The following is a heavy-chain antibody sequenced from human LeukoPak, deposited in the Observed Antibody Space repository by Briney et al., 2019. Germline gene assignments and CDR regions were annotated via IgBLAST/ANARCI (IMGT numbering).Heavy chain of an antibody. Sequence: ASVKVSCKASGYTFTGYYMHWVRQAPGQGLEWMGWINPNSGGTNYAQKFQGRVTMTRNTSISTAYMELSSLRSEDTAVYYCARADNYYDYVWGTVSPGGFDYWGQGTLVTVSS. CDR2: INPNSGGT. D-gene: IGHD3-16*01. V-gene: IGHV1-2*02. J-gene: IGHJ4*02. CDR1: GYTFTGYY. CDR3: ARADNYYDYVWGTVSPGGFDY.